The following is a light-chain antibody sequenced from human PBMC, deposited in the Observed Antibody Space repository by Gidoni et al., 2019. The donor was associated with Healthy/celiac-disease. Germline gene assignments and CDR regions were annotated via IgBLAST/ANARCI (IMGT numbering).Light chain of an antibody. Sequence: EIVMTQSPATLSVSPGERATLSCRASQSVSSNLAWYQQKPGQAPRLLIYGASTRATGIPAMFSGSGSGTEFTLTISSLQSEDFAVYYCQHLGSFGQGTKLEIK. CDR2: GAS. V-gene: IGKV3-15*01. J-gene: IGKJ2*04. CDR1: QSVSSN. CDR3: QHLGS.